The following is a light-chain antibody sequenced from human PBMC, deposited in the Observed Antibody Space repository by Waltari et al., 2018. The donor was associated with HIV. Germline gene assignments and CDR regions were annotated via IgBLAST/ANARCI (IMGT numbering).Light chain of an antibody. J-gene: IGLJ1*01. CDR1: GSDVGHYDL. Sequence: QSALTQPASVSGSPGQSITIPCTGAGSDVGHYDLVPWYQQYPGKAPKLLIYEVSDRPSGVSDRFSGSKSGNTASLTISGLQAEDEADYYCSSYTSDNTYVFGTGTKLTVL. V-gene: IGLV2-14*02. CDR2: EVS. CDR3: SSYTSDNTYV.